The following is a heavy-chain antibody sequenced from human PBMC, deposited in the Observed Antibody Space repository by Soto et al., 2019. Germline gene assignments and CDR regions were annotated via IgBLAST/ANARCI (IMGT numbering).Heavy chain of an antibody. CDR2: IRYDGSKK. CDR1: GLTFSSYG. J-gene: IGHJ4*02. CDR3: AGGSRSVAY. V-gene: IGHV3-30*02. D-gene: IGHD5-12*01. Sequence: QVQLVESGGGVVQPGRSLRLSCAASGLTFSSYGMHWVRQAPGKGLEGVAFIRYDGSKKFYADSVKGRFTIYRDNSKNTLYLQMNSLRAEDTAVYYCAGGSRSVAYWGQGTLVTVSS.